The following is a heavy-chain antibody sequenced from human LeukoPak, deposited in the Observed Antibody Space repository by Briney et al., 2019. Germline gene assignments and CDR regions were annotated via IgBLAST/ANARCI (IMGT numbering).Heavy chain of an antibody. J-gene: IGHJ3*02. CDR3: ARDLVILQRGSDAFDI. D-gene: IGHD6-25*01. V-gene: IGHV4-4*02. CDR2: IYHSGST. Sequence: PSGTLSLTCTVSGGSISSSNWWSWVRQPPGKGLEWIGQIYHSGSTNYNPSLKSRVAMSIDKSQNQFSLSVNSVTAADTAVYYCARDLVILQRGSDAFDIWSQGTTVTVSS. CDR1: GGSISSSNW.